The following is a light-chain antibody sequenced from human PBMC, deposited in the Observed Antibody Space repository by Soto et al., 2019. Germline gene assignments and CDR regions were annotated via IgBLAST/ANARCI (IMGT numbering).Light chain of an antibody. CDR2: GTS. CDR3: QQYDNWPSVT. J-gene: IGKJ4*01. CDR1: QSVGRS. V-gene: IGKV3-15*01. Sequence: IVMTQSPATLSVSPGERATLSCRASQSVGRSLAWYQQKPGQAPRLLIYGTSARATGIPVTFSGSGSGTEFTLTISSLQSEDFAIYYCQQYDNWPSVTFGGGTKVEIK.